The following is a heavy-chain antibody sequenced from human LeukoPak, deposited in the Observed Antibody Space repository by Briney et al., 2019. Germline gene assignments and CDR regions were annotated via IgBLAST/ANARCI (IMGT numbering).Heavy chain of an antibody. J-gene: IGHJ6*04. CDR1: GFTFSSYE. CDR2: ISSSGSTI. D-gene: IGHD3-22*01. Sequence: PGGSLRLSCAASGFTFSSYEINWVRQAPGKGLEWVSYISSSGSTIYYADSVKGQFTISRDNAKNSLYLQMNSLRAEDTAVYYCARDYYYDRTYYGMDVWGKGTTVTVSA. CDR3: ARDYYYDRTYYGMDV. V-gene: IGHV3-48*03.